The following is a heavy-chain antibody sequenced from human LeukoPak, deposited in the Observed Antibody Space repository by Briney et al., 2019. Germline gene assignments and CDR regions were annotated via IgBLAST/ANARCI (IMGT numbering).Heavy chain of an antibody. D-gene: IGHD3-22*01. CDR2: ISSSSSTI. CDR1: GFTFSTYS. J-gene: IGHJ4*02. Sequence: GGSLRLSCAASGFTFSTYSMNWVRQAPGKGLEWVSYISSSSSTIYYADSVKGRYTISRDNAKNSLYLQMNSLRAEDTAVYYCARGSTYYDSSGQVPFDYWGQGTLVTVSS. CDR3: ARGSTYYDSSGQVPFDY. V-gene: IGHV3-48*01.